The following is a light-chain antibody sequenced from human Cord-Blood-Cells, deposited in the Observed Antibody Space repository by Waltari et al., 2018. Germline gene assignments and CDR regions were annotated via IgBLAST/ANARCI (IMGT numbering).Light chain of an antibody. J-gene: IGLJ2*01. CDR3: QVWDSSSDHVV. V-gene: IGLV3-21*04. Sequence: SYVLTQPPSASVAPGKTASITCGGNNIRSKSVHWYQQKPGKAPVLVIYYDSDRPSGIPERFSGSNSGNTATLTISRVEARDEADYYCQVWDSSSDHVVFGGGTKLTVL. CDR1: NIRSKS. CDR2: YDS.